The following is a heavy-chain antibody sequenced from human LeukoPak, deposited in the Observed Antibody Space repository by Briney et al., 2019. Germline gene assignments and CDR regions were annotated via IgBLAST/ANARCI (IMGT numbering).Heavy chain of an antibody. Sequence: SETLSLTCTVSGGSISTYYWSWIRQPPGKGLEWIGYIYYSGNTNYNPSLKSRVAISVDTSKNQFSLRPSSVTAADTAVYYCASHIYRGSFDYWGQGTLVTVSS. V-gene: IGHV4-59*08. D-gene: IGHD3-10*01. CDR1: GGSISTYY. J-gene: IGHJ4*02. CDR2: IYYSGNT. CDR3: ASHIYRGSFDY.